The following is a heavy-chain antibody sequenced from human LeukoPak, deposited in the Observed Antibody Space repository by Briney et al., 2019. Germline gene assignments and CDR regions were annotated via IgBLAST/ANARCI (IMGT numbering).Heavy chain of an antibody. CDR3: ARDLAVVPAAYDF. CDR1: GYTFTSYG. Sequence: ASVKVSCKASGYTFTSYGISWVRQAPGQGLEWMGWISAYNGNTNYAQKLQGRVTMTTDTSTRTAYMELRSQRSDDTAVYYCARDLAVVPAAYDFWGQGTLVTVSS. D-gene: IGHD2-2*01. J-gene: IGHJ4*02. CDR2: ISAYNGNT. V-gene: IGHV1-18*01.